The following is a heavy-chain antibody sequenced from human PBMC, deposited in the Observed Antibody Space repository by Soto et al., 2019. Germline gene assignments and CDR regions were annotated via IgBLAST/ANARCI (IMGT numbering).Heavy chain of an antibody. CDR2: INPNSGGT. Sequence: ASVKVSCKASGYTFTGYYMHWVRQAPGQGLEWMGWINPNSGGTNYAQKFQGWFTMPRDISISTAYMVLSRLSFDDTAVYYCASVFRLDDSSGYLPYYYGMDVWGQGTTVTVSS. V-gene: IGHV1-2*04. D-gene: IGHD3-22*01. CDR3: ASVFRLDDSSGYLPYYYGMDV. J-gene: IGHJ6*02. CDR1: GYTFTGYY.